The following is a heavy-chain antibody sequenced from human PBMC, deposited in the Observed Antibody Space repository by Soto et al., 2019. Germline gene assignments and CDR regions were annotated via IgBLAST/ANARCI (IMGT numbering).Heavy chain of an antibody. V-gene: IGHV4-4*02. J-gene: IGHJ4*02. D-gene: IGHD3-22*01. CDR3: ASVGSDYDNSGYYLH. Sequence: SGGSVSSSNWWSWVRQPPGKGLEWIGEIYHSGSTTYNPSLQSRATISVDKSENQFSLRLKSVTAADTAVYYCASVGSDYDNSGYYLHWGPGTLATVSS. CDR1: GGSVSSSNW. CDR2: IYHSGST.